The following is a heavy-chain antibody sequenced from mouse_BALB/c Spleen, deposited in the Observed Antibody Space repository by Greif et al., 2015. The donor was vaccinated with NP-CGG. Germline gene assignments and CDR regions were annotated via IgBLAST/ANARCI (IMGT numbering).Heavy chain of an antibody. J-gene: IGHJ1*01. CDR2: ISTYYGNT. V-gene: IGHV1-67*01. CDR1: GYTFTDYA. Sequence: QVQLQQPGPELVRPGVSVKISCKGSGYTFTDYAMHWVKQSHAKSLEWIGVISTYYGNTNYNQKFKGKATMTVDKSSSTAYMELARLTSEDSAIYYCARGTTVVARYWYFDVWGAGTTVTVSS. D-gene: IGHD1-1*01. CDR3: ARGTTVVARYWYFDV.